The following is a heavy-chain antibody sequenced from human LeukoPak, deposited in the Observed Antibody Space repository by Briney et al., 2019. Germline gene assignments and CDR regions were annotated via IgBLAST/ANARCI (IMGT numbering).Heavy chain of an antibody. V-gene: IGHV4-59*01. CDR1: GGSISSYY. J-gene: IGHJ4*02. Sequence: SETLSLTCTVSGGSISSYYWSWIRQPPGKGLEWIGYIYYSGSTNYNPSLKSRVTISVDTSKNQFSLKLSSVTAEDTAVYYCARDTGSELDYWGQGTLVTVSS. CDR3: ARDTGSELDY. CDR2: IYYSGST. D-gene: IGHD1-14*01.